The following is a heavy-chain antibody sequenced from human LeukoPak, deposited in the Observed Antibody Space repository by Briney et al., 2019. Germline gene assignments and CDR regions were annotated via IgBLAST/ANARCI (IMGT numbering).Heavy chain of an antibody. D-gene: IGHD6-19*01. CDR1: GFIFSTYW. CDR3: ARWYSSGWYSDY. Sequence: GGSLRLSCAASGFIFSTYWMTWVRQAPGKGLEWVANIKEDGSESHYVDSVKGRFTISRDNAKNSLYLQMNSLRAEDTAVYYCARWYSSGWYSDYWGQGTLVTVSS. CDR2: IKEDGSES. V-gene: IGHV3-7*01. J-gene: IGHJ4*02.